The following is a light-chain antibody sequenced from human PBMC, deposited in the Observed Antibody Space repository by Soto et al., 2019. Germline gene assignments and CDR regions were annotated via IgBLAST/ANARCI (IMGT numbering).Light chain of an antibody. J-gene: IGLJ2*01. Sequence: QYALTQPASVSGSPGQSITLSCTGTSRGIGDYDYVSWYQRHPGKVPKLIIYDVNNRPSGVSDRFSGSKSGNTASLTISGLQAEDEADYYCTSYSSGSTHVVFGGGTKLTVL. CDR3: TSYSSGSTHVV. CDR1: SRGIGDYDY. V-gene: IGLV2-14*03. CDR2: DVN.